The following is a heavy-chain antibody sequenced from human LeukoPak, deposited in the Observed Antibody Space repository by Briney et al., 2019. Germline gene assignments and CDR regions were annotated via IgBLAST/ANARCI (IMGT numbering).Heavy chain of an antibody. V-gene: IGHV3-74*01. CDR3: ARTEGTVAYDS. CDR2: INSDGSGT. D-gene: IGHD4-23*01. J-gene: IGHJ5*01. Sequence: PGGSLRFSCAGSGFTCSSYWMHWVRQAPGKGLVWVSRINSDGSGTIYADSVRGRFTISRDNAKNTLYLQVNSLRAEDTAVYYCARTEGTVAYDSWGQGTLVTVSS. CDR1: GFTCSSYW.